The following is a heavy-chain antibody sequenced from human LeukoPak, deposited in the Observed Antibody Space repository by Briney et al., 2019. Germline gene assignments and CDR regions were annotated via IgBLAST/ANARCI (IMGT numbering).Heavy chain of an antibody. D-gene: IGHD1-1*01. CDR2: ISAYNGNT. Sequence: ASVKVSCKASGYTFTSYGVSWVRQAPGQGLEWMGWISAYNGNTNYAQKLQGRVTMTTDTSTSTAYMELRSLRSDDTAVYYCARAGGDNCLEGDDYWGQGTLVTVSS. CDR3: ARAGGDNCLEGDDY. J-gene: IGHJ4*02. V-gene: IGHV1-18*01. CDR1: GYTFTSYG.